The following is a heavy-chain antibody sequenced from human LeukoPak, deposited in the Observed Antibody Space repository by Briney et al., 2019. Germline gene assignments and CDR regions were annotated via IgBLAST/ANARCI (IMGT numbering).Heavy chain of an antibody. D-gene: IGHD4-23*01. CDR2: ISAYNGNT. Sequence: ASVKVSCKASGYTFTSYGIIWVRQAPGQGLEWMGWISAYNGNTNYAQKLQGRVTMTTDTSTSTAYMELRSLRSDDTAVYYCARVVRRWYYFDYWGQGTLVTVSS. V-gene: IGHV1-18*01. CDR1: GYTFTSYG. J-gene: IGHJ4*02. CDR3: ARVVRRWYYFDY.